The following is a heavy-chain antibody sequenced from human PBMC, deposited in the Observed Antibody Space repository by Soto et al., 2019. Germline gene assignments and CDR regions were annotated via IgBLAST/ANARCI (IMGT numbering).Heavy chain of an antibody. V-gene: IGHV3-11*06. D-gene: IGHD5-18*01. CDR2: ISSSSSYT. J-gene: IGHJ4*02. Sequence: QVQLVESGGGLVKPGGSLRLSCAASGFTFSDYYMSWIRQAPGKGLEWVSYISSSSSYTNYADSVKGRFTISRDNAKNSLYLQMNSLRAEDTAVYYCASVGWTAMVWGLFDYWGQGTLVTVSS. CDR3: ASVGWTAMVWGLFDY. CDR1: GFTFSDYY.